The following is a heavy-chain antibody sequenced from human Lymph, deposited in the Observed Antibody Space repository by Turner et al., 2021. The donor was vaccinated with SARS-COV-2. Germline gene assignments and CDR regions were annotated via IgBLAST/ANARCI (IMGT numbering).Heavy chain of an antibody. CDR2: MNPNSGNT. V-gene: IGHV1-8*01. D-gene: IGHD3-9*01. J-gene: IGHJ5*02. CDR3: ARGAQLTVWFDP. CDR1: GYTFTSYD. Sequence: QVQLVQSGAEVKKPGASVKVSCKASGYTFTSYDINWVRQATVQGLEWMEWMNPNSGNTGYAQKCQGRVTMTRNTSISTAYMELSSLRSEDTAVYYCARGAQLTVWFDPWGQGTLVTVSS.